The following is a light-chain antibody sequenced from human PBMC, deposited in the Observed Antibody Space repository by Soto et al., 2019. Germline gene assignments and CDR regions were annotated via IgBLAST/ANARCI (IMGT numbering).Light chain of an antibody. Sequence: EIVLTQSPATLSLSPGERATLSCRASQIITSSLAWYQQKPGQAPRLLIYDASNRATGIPARFSGSGSGTDFTLTISSLEPEDFAVYYCQQRSNWPPGYTFGQGTKLEIK. V-gene: IGKV3-11*01. CDR3: QQRSNWPPGYT. CDR1: QIITSS. J-gene: IGKJ2*01. CDR2: DAS.